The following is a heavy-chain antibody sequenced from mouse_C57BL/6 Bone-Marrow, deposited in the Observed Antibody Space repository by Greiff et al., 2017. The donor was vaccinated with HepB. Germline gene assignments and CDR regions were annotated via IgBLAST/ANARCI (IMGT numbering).Heavy chain of an antibody. CDR2: ISDGGSYT. D-gene: IGHD2-3*01. CDR3: ARGWLLRNFDY. Sequence: EVKLVESGGGLVKPGGSLKLSCAASGFTFSSYAMSWVRQTPEKRLEWVATISDGGSYTYYPDNVKGRFTISRDNAKNNLYLQMSHLKSEDTAMYYCARGWLLRNFDYWGQGTTLTVSS. J-gene: IGHJ2*01. V-gene: IGHV5-4*03. CDR1: GFTFSSYA.